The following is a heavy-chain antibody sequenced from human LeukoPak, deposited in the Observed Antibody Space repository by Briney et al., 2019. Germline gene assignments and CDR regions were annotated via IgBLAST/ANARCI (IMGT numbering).Heavy chain of an antibody. CDR1: GGSISSYY. CDR2: IYYSGST. D-gene: IGHD3-22*01. J-gene: IGHJ6*03. V-gene: IGHV4-59*01. CDR3: ARALYDSSGYYYYYYYMDV. Sequence: PSETLSLTCTVSGGSISSYYWSWIRQPPGKGLEWIGYIYYSGSTNYNPSLKSRVPISVDTSKNQFSLKLSSVTAADTAVYYCARALYDSSGYYYYYYYMDVWGKGTTVTVSS.